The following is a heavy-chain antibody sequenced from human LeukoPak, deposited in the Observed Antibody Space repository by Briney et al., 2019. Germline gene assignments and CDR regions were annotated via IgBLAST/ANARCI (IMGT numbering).Heavy chain of an antibody. V-gene: IGHV1-2*06. D-gene: IGHD4/OR15-4a*01. CDR2: ISPNSGAT. J-gene: IGHJ4*02. CDR3: ARDLWGWGSDYLDY. CDR1: GYTFTDYY. Sequence: ASVKVSCKASGYTFTDYYVHWVRLVPGQGLEWMGRISPNSGATNYAEKFRGRVTMARDTSINTDYMEMSSLRSDDTAVYYCARDLWGWGSDYLDYWGQGTLVTVSS.